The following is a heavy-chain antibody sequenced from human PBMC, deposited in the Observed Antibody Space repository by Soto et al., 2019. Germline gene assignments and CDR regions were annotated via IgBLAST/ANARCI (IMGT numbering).Heavy chain of an antibody. J-gene: IGHJ1*01. Sequence: EVQLLESGGGLVQPGGSLTLSCAASGFTFSTYGMNWVRQAPGKGLEWVSCISASGANIYYADSVKGRFAISRDNAQNTVYLQMNSLRDEDTATYYCAKDQVPEIVGGVGFWGQGTLVIVSS. CDR1: GFTFSTYG. D-gene: IGHD2-15*01. V-gene: IGHV3-23*01. CDR3: AKDQVPEIVGGVGF. CDR2: ISASGANI.